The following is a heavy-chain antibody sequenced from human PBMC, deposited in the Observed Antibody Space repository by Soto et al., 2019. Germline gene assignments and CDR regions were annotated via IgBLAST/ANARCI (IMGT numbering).Heavy chain of an antibody. Sequence: GGSLRLSCAASGFTFSSYGMHWVRQAPGKGLEWVAVIWYDGSNKYYADSVKGRFTISRDNSKNTLYLQMNSLRAEDTAVYYCARASITYYYDSSGYPHYYGMDVWGQGTTVTVSS. CDR1: GFTFSSYG. D-gene: IGHD3-22*01. J-gene: IGHJ6*02. CDR3: ARASITYYYDSSGYPHYYGMDV. CDR2: IWYDGSNK. V-gene: IGHV3-33*01.